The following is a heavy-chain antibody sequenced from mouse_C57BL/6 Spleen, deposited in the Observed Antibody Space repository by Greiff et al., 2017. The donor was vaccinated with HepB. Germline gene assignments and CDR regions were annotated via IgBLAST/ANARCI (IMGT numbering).Heavy chain of an antibody. J-gene: IGHJ2*01. CDR3: ERYGNYYIDY. V-gene: IGHV1-63*01. CDR2: IYPGGGYT. Sequence: VQLQQSGAELVRPGTSVKMSCKASGYTFTNYWIGWAKQRPGHGLEWIGDIYPGGGYTNYNEKFKGKATLTADKSSSTAYMQFSSLASEDSAIYDCERYGNYYIDYGGQGTTPTVSS. D-gene: IGHD2-1*01. CDR1: GYTFTNYW.